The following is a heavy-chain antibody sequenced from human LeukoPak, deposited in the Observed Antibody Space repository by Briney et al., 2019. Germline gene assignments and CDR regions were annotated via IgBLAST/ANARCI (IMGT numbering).Heavy chain of an antibody. CDR1: GGTFRTYS. V-gene: IGHV1-69*05. CDR3: ARVDRYHFYLDV. CDR2: IIPIFGTP. Sequence: SVKVSCKASGGTFRTYSVTWVRQPPGQGLEWMGGIIPIFGTPNYAQKFQGRVKVTTDDATGTAYMELSSLMSEDTAIYYCARVDRYHFYLDVWGKGTPVTVSS. J-gene: IGHJ6*03.